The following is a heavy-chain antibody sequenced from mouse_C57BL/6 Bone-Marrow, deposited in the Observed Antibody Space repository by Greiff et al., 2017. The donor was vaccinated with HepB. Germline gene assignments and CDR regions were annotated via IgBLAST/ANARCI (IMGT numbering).Heavy chain of an antibody. CDR2: SRNKANDYTT. D-gene: IGHD4-1*02. CDR1: GFTFSDFY. CDR3: ARDASTGTDWYFDV. J-gene: IGHJ1*03. V-gene: IGHV7-1*01. Sequence: EVMLVESGGGLVQSGRSLRLSCATSGFTFSDFYMEWVRQAPGKGLEWIAASRNKANDYTTEYSASVKGRFIVSRDTSQSILYLQMNALRAEDTAIYYCARDASTGTDWYFDVWGTGTTVTVSS.